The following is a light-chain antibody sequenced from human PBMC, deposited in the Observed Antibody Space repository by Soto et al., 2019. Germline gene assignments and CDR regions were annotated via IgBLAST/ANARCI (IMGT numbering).Light chain of an antibody. J-gene: IGLJ2*01. CDR1: SSDIGGYNY. CDR3: SSYTGSSINTVV. CDR2: EVS. Sequence: QSALTQPPSASGSPGQSVTISCTGTSSDIGGYNYVSWYQQHPAKAPKLMIFEVSNRPSGVSNRFSGSKSGNKASLTISGLQAEDEAEYYCSSYTGSSINTVVFGGGTKLTVL. V-gene: IGLV2-14*01.